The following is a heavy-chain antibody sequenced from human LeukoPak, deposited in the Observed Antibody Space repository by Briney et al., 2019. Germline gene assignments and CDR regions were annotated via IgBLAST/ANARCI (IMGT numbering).Heavy chain of an antibody. Sequence: ASVKVSCKASGYTFTGYYMHWVRQAPGQGLEWMGWINPNSGGTNYAQKFQGRVTMTRDTSISTAYMELSRLRSDDTAVYYCAREPSDTAMVTRQFDYWGQGTLVTVSS. J-gene: IGHJ4*02. CDR1: GYTFTGYY. CDR3: AREPSDTAMVTRQFDY. D-gene: IGHD5-18*01. CDR2: INPNSGGT. V-gene: IGHV1-2*02.